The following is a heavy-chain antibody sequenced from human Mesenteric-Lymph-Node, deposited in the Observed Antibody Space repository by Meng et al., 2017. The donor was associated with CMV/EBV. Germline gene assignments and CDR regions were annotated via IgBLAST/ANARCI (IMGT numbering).Heavy chain of an antibody. Sequence: SVKVSCKASGGTFSSYAISWVRQAPGQGLEWMGGIIPIFGTANYAQKFQGRVTITTDESTSTAYMELSSLRSEDTAVYYCATDGGHCSSTSCWRGDWGQGTLVTVSS. CDR2: IIPIFGTA. D-gene: IGHD2-2*01. J-gene: IGHJ4*02. CDR1: GGTFSSYA. CDR3: ATDGGHCSSTSCWRGD. V-gene: IGHV1-69*05.